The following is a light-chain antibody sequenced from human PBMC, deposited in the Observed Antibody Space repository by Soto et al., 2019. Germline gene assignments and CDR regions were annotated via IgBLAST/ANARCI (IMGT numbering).Light chain of an antibody. V-gene: IGLV2-14*01. J-gene: IGLJ1*01. CDR3: ASYLTTSPLEV. CDR2: EVH. CDR1: ISDIGSHNY. Sequence: QSALTQPASVSGSPGESITVSCSGSISDIGSHNYVSWYRQYPGEAPKLLIYEVHYRSSGVSSRFSGSKSGNTASLTISGLQAADEADYYCASYLTTSPLEVFGTGTKVTVL.